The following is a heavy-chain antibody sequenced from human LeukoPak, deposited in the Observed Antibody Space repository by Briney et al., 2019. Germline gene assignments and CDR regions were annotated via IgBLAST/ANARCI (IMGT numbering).Heavy chain of an antibody. CDR1: GGTFSSYA. D-gene: IGHD2-15*01. Sequence: SVKVSCKASGGTFSSYAISWVRQSPGQGLEWMGRIIPILGIANYAQKFQGRVTITADKSTSTAYMELSSLRSEDTAVYYCARLGYCSGGSCYSGANWGQGTLVTVSS. CDR2: IIPILGIA. CDR3: ARLGYCSGGSCYSGAN. J-gene: IGHJ4*02. V-gene: IGHV1-69*04.